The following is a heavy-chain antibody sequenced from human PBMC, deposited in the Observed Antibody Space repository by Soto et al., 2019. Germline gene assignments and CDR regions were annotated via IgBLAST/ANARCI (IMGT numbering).Heavy chain of an antibody. CDR2: ISYDGSNK. Sequence: GSLRLSCAASGFTFSSYAMYQVRQAPGKGLEWVAVISYDGSNKYYADPVKGRFTISRDNSKNTLYLQMNSLRGEDTAVYYCSRGGGGIYSGYDFRYYYYGMDVWGQGTTVTVSS. V-gene: IGHV3-30-3*01. J-gene: IGHJ6*02. CDR1: GFTFSSYA. CDR3: SRGGGGIYSGYDFRYYYYGMDV. D-gene: IGHD5-12*01.